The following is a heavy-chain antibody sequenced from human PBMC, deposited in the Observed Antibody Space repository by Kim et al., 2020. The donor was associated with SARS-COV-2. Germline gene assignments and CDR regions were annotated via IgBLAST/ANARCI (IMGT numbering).Heavy chain of an antibody. V-gene: IGHV3-30*18. D-gene: IGHD3-3*01. J-gene: IGHJ6*03. CDR3: AKDGRYYDFWSGYLSPSSSYYYDYMDV. Sequence: GGSLRLSCAASGFTFSSYGMHWVRQAPGKGLEWVAVISYDGSNKYYADSVKGRFTISRDNSKNTLYLQMNSLRAEDTAVYYCAKDGRYYDFWSGYLSPSSSYYYDYMDVWGKGTTVTVSS. CDR2: ISYDGSNK. CDR1: GFTFSSYG.